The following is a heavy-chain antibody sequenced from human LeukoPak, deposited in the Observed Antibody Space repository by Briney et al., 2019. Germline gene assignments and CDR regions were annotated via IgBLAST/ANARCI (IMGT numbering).Heavy chain of an antibody. D-gene: IGHD3-22*01. CDR1: GGSISSHY. V-gene: IGHV4-59*08. CDR3: ARLSYDSSGYYRYYYYYYMDV. CDR2: IYYSGST. J-gene: IGHJ6*03. Sequence: SETLSLTCTVSGGSISSHYWSWIRQPPGKGLEWIGYIYYSGSTNYSPSLKSRVTISVDTSKNQFSLKLSSVTAADTAVYYCARLSYDSSGYYRYYYYYYMDVWGKGTTVTVSS.